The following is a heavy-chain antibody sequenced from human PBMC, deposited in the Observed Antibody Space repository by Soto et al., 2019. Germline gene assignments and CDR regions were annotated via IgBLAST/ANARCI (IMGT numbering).Heavy chain of an antibody. CDR1: RFTFSTYS. J-gene: IGHJ4*02. CDR2: ISSSSSVI. V-gene: IGHV3-48*02. Sequence: GGALRLSCAASRFTFSTYSLNWVRQAPGKGLEWVSYISSSSSVIYYADSVKGRFTISRDNAKNSSYLQMDNLRDEDTAVYYCARDLMVRGVLRSGYFDSWGQGTQVTVSS. D-gene: IGHD3-10*01. CDR3: ARDLMVRGVLRSGYFDS.